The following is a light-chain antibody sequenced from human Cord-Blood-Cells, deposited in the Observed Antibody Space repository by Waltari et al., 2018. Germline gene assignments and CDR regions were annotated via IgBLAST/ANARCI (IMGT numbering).Light chain of an antibody. V-gene: IGLV1-40*01. CDR1: SPNIGAGYV. CDR3: QSYDSSLSGYV. J-gene: IGLJ1*01. Sequence: QSVLTQPPSVSGAPGQRVTISCTGRSPNIGAGYVVHWYQQLPGTAPKLLIYGNSNRPSGVPDRFSGSKSGTSASLAITGLQAEDEADYYCQSYDSSLSGYVFGTGTKVTVL. CDR2: GNS.